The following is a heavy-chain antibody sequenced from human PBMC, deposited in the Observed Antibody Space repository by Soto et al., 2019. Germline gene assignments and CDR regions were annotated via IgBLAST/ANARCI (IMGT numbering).Heavy chain of an antibody. J-gene: IGHJ5*02. D-gene: IGHD6-6*01. CDR3: VRQYTSASGLRRSFNWFDP. CDR1: GGSVSSSSYF. Sequence: LSLTCTVSGGSVSSSSYFWGWIRQPPGKGLEWIGSIFYSGTTYYNPSLRSRVTMSVDTSESQFTLKLGSVTAADTAVYFCVRQYTSASGLRRSFNWFDPWGQGTLVTVSS. CDR2: IFYSGTT. V-gene: IGHV4-39*01.